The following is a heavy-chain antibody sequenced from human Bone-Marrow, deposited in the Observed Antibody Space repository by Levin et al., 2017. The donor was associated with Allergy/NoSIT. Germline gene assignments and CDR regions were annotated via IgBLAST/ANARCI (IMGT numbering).Heavy chain of an antibody. CDR1: GFTLSLYA. Sequence: GGSLRLSCAASGFTLSLYAMSWVRQAPGKGPEWVSGISDHGDKTDYADSVKGRFTISRDNSKSTVFLEMNSLKTEDTAIYYCAIPYNWNTNYFDHWGQGTLVSVSS. V-gene: IGHV3-23*01. CDR3: AIPYNWNTNYFDH. J-gene: IGHJ4*02. D-gene: IGHD1/OR15-1a*01. CDR2: ISDHGDKT.